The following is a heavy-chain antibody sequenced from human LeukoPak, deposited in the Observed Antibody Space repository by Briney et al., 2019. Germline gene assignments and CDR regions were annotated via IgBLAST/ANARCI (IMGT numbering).Heavy chain of an antibody. J-gene: IGHJ4*02. CDR3: ARHVYFDY. V-gene: IGHV4-59*08. CDR2: IYHSGST. Sequence: PSETLSLTCTVSGGSISSYYWSWIRQPPGKGLEWIGYIYHSGSTDYNPSIKSRVTISVDTSKSQFSLKLTSVTAADTAVYYCARHVYFDYWGQGALVTVSS. CDR1: GGSISSYY.